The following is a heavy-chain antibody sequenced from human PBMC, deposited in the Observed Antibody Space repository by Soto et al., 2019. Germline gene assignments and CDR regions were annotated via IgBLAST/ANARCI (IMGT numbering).Heavy chain of an antibody. CDR2: ISAQNGNT. CDR1: GYTFTSYG. D-gene: IGHD4-17*01. Sequence: QVHLVQSGAEVKKPGASVKVSCKGSGYTFTSYGITWVRQAPGQGLEWMGWISAQNGNTDNAKKLQGRVTVTRDTSTRTAYMELRSLRSDDTAVYYCARGTYGDYWGQGAPVTVTS. V-gene: IGHV1-18*01. J-gene: IGHJ4*02. CDR3: ARGTYGDY.